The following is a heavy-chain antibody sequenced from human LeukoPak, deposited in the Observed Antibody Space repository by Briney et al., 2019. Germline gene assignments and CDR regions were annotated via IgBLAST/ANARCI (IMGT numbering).Heavy chain of an antibody. J-gene: IGHJ4*02. CDR1: GFTFSNYW. D-gene: IGHD1-1*01. V-gene: IGHV3-7*01. CDR3: ARGVPTGIDYFDY. CDR2: IKQDGSDK. Sequence: PGGSLRLSCAASGFTFSNYWMTWVRQVPGKGLERVANIKQDGSDKYYVDSVKGRFAISRDNAKNSLYLQMNSLRAEDTAVYYCARGVPTGIDYFDYWGQGTLVTVSS.